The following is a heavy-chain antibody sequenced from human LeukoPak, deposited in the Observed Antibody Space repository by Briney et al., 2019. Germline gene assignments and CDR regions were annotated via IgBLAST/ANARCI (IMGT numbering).Heavy chain of an antibody. J-gene: IGHJ4*02. Sequence: SETLSLTCAVYGVSFSGYYWSWIRQPPGKGLEWIGEINHSGSTNYNPSLKSRVTISVDTSKNQFSLKLSSVTAADTAVYYCARAVYDFWSGPLKKYYFDYWGQGTLVTVSS. CDR3: ARAVYDFWSGPLKKYYFDY. V-gene: IGHV4-34*01. CDR2: INHSGST. D-gene: IGHD3-3*01. CDR1: GVSFSGYY.